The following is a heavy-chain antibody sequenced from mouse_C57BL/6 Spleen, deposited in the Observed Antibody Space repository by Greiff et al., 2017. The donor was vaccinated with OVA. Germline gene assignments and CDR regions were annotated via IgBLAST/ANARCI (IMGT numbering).Heavy chain of an antibody. CDR3: ARVVVRAMDY. J-gene: IGHJ4*01. CDR2: IYPGGGYT. D-gene: IGHD1-1*02. CDR1: GYTFTNYW. V-gene: IGHV1-63*01. Sequence: QVQLQQSGAELVRPGTSVKMSCKASGYTFTNYWIGWAKQRPGHGLEWIGDIYPGGGYTNYNEKFKGKATLTADKSSSTAYMQFSSLTSEDSAIYYCARVVVRAMDYWGQGTSVTVSS.